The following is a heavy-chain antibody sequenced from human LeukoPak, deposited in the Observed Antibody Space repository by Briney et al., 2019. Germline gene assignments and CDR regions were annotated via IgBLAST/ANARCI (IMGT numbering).Heavy chain of an antibody. CDR1: GGTFGSYA. J-gene: IGHJ4*02. Sequence: ASVKVSCKASGGTFGSYAISWVRQAPGQGLEWMGRIIPILGIANYAQKFQGRVTITADKSTSTAYMELSSLRSEDTAVYYCARGDDGYDLAPTYWGQGTLVTVSS. CDR2: IIPILGIA. D-gene: IGHD5-12*01. CDR3: ARGDDGYDLAPTY. V-gene: IGHV1-69*04.